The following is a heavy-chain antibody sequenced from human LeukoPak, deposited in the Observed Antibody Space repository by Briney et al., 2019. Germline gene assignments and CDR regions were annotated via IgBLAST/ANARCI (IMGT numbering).Heavy chain of an antibody. CDR3: ARDSSGGYDFDY. Sequence: EAGGSLRLSCAASGFTFSSYSMNWVCQTPGKGLECVSSISSSRSYIDHADSVKGRFTISRDNVKNSLYLQMNSLRAEDTAVYYCARDSSGGYDFDYWGQGTLVTVSS. V-gene: IGHV3-21*01. CDR1: GFTFSSYS. J-gene: IGHJ4*02. CDR2: ISSSRSYI. D-gene: IGHD5-12*01.